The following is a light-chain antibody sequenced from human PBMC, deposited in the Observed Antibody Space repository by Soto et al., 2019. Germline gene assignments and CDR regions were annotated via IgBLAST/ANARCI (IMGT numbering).Light chain of an antibody. J-gene: IGKJ1*01. V-gene: IGKV3-20*01. CDR2: GAS. Sequence: EIVLTQSPGTLSLSPGERATLSCRACLSVSSSYLAWYQQKPGQAPRLLIYGASSRATGIPDRFSGSGSGTDFTLTISRLEPEDFAVYYCQQYGSSQTFGQGTKVDIK. CDR1: LSVSSSY. CDR3: QQYGSSQT.